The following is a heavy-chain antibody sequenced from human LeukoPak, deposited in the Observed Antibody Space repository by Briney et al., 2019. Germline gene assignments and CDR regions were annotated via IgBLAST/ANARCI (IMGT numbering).Heavy chain of an antibody. Sequence: RASVRVSCKASGGTFSSYAISWVRQAPGQGLEWMGGIIPIFGTANYAQKFQGRVTITADKSTSTAYMELSSLRSEDTAVYYCASDYGTRGYFDYWGQGTLVTVSS. CDR3: ASDYGTRGYFDY. D-gene: IGHD4-17*01. CDR2: IIPIFGTA. CDR1: GGTFSSYA. V-gene: IGHV1-69*06. J-gene: IGHJ4*02.